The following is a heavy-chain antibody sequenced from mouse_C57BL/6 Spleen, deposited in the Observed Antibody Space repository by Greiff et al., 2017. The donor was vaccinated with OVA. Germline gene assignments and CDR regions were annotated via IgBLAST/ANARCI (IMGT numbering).Heavy chain of an antibody. V-gene: IGHV1-15*01. CDR1: GYTFTDYE. J-gene: IGHJ2*01. D-gene: IGHD4-1*01. CDR3: TRGARTGFDY. CDR2: IDPETGGT. Sequence: VQLKESGAELVRPGASVTLSCKASGYTFTDYEMHWVKQTPVHGLEWIGAIDPETGGTAYNQKFKGKAILTADKSSSTAYMELRSLTSEDSAVYYCTRGARTGFDYWGQGTTLTVSS.